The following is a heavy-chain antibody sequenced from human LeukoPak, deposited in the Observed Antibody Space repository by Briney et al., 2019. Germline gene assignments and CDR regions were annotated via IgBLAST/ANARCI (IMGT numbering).Heavy chain of an antibody. J-gene: IGHJ3*02. CDR1: GYTFTSYG. V-gene: IGHV1-18*01. Sequence: GASVTVSCKASGYTFTSYGISWVRQAPGQGLEWMGWISAYNGNTNYAQKLQGRVTMTTDTSTSKAYMELRSLRSDDTAVYYCASDYYASSCYSRDAFDIWGQGTMVTVSS. CDR3: ASDYYASSCYSRDAFDI. D-gene: IGHD3-22*01. CDR2: ISAYNGNT.